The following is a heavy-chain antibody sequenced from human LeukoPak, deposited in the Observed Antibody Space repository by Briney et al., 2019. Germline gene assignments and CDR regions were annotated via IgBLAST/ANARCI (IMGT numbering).Heavy chain of an antibody. D-gene: IGHD3-22*01. CDR1: GGSISSSSYY. Sequence: SETLSLTCTVSGGSISSSSYYWGWIRQPPGKGLKWIGSIYYSGSTYYNPSLKSRVTISVDTSKNQFSLKLSSVTAADTAVYYCARRLDYYDSSGYYLGLAFDIWGQGTMVTVSS. CDR3: ARRLDYYDSSGYYLGLAFDI. CDR2: IYYSGST. V-gene: IGHV4-39*01. J-gene: IGHJ3*02.